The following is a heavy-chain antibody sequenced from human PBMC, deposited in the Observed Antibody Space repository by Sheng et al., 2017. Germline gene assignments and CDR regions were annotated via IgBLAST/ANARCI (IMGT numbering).Heavy chain of an antibody. CDR2: INHSGST. J-gene: IGHJ4*02. V-gene: IGHV4-34*01. CDR1: GGSFSGYY. Sequence: QVQLQQWGAGLLKPSETLSLTCAVYGGSFSGYYWSWIRQPPGKGLEWIREINHSGSTNYNPSLKSRVTISVDTSKNQFSLKLSSVTAADTAVYYCASSKGYCSGGSCYKLQYYFDYWGQGTLVTVSS. D-gene: IGHD2-15*01. CDR3: ASSKGYCSGGSCYKLQYYFDY.